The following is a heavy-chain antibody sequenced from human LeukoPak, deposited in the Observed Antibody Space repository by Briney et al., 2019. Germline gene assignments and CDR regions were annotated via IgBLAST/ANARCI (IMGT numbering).Heavy chain of an antibody. V-gene: IGHV4-38-2*02. CDR3: ARGVDIVATIRD. CDR2: IYHSGST. J-gene: IGHJ4*02. D-gene: IGHD5-12*01. Sequence: SETLSLTCTVSGYSISSGYYWGWIRQPPGKGLEWIGSIYHSGSTYYNPSLKSRVTISVDTSKNQFSLKLSSVTAADTAVYYCARGVDIVATIRDWGQGTLVTVSS. CDR1: GYSISSGYY.